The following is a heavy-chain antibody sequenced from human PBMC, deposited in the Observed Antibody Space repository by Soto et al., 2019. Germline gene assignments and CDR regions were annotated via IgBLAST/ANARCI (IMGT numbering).Heavy chain of an antibody. J-gene: IGHJ4*02. V-gene: IGHV3-7*01. CDR3: TRDLPDPSKVFDY. Sequence: EVQLVESGGGLVQPEGSLRLACVASGFIFRDYWMRWVRQAPGKGLEWVANIKEDGSDKYYLDSVKGRFTISRDNPKNSLFLQMDSLRAEDTAIYYCTRDLPDPSKVFDYWGQGTQVTVSS. CDR1: GFIFRDYW. CDR2: IKEDGSDK.